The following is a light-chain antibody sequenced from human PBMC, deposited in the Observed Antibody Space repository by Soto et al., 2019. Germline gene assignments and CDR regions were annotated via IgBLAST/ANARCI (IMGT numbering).Light chain of an antibody. Sequence: QSVLTQPPSASGNPGQRVTISCSGSSANLARNSVNWYQQFPGTAPKLLIHKTDQRPSXXXDRXSGSKSGTSASLAITGLXXXXEXXYYCASWDDSLNIWVFGGGTKLTVL. J-gene: IGLJ3*02. CDR1: SANLARNS. V-gene: IGLV1-44*01. CDR3: ASWDDSLNIWV. CDR2: KTD.